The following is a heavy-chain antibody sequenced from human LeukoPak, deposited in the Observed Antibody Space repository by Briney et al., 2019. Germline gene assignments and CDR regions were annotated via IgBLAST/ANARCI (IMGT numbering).Heavy chain of an antibody. V-gene: IGHV6-1*01. CDR1: GDSVSSNNAA. CDR3: ARDTGYYSFDY. J-gene: IGHJ4*02. D-gene: IGHD1-26*01. Sequence: SQTLSLTCAISGDSVSSNNAAWTWIRQSPSGGLEWLGRTYYRSKWFNHYAVSVKSRIIVNPDTSKNQFSLQLNSVTPEDTAVYYCARDTGYYSFDYWGQGALVTVSS. CDR2: TYYRSKWFN.